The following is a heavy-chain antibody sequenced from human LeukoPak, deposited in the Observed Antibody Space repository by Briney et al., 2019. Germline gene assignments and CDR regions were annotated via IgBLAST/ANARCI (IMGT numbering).Heavy chain of an antibody. CDR2: ISSSSSYI. D-gene: IGHD2-2*01. V-gene: IGHV3-21*01. J-gene: IGHJ5*02. CDR3: ARDERVVVVPAAAMRRGWFDP. CDR1: GFTFSSYS. Sequence: GGSLRLSCAASGFTFSSYSMNWVRQAPGKGLEWVSSISSSSSYIYYADSVKGRFTISRDNAKNSLYLQMNGLRAEDTAVYYRARDERVVVVPAAAMRRGWFDPWGQGTLVTVSS.